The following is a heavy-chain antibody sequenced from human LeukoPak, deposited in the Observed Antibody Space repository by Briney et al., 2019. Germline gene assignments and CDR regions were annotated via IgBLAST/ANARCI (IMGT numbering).Heavy chain of an antibody. D-gene: IGHD4-17*01. CDR3: AREGLTYGDIDY. Sequence: SSETLSLTCAVYGGSLSGYYWTWIRQPPGKGLEWIGEINHSGSTNYNPSLKSRVTISVDTSKSQFSLKLSSVTAADTAVYYCAREGLTYGDIDYWGQGTLVTVSS. CDR1: GGSLSGYY. J-gene: IGHJ4*02. V-gene: IGHV4-34*01. CDR2: INHSGST.